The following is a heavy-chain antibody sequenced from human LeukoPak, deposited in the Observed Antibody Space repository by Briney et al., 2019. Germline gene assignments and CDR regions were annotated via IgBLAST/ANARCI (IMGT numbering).Heavy chain of an antibody. V-gene: IGHV4-34*01. CDR3: ACLGYCGTASCPNDS. Sequence: PSVTLSLTCAVYGGLFRGYYWRWIRQPPGEGLEWIGEINHSGSTNYSPSLKRRVTISVDTSKNQFSLKLSSLTSAGTAGFYCACLGYCGTASCPNDSWGQGTLVTVSS. J-gene: IGHJ5*01. D-gene: IGHD2-2*01. CDR1: GGLFRGYY. CDR2: INHSGST.